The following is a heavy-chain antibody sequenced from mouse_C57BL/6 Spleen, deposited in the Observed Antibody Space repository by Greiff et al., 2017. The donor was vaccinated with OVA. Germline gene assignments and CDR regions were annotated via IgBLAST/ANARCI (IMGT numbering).Heavy chain of an antibody. V-gene: IGHV1-26*01. Sequence: EVQLQQSGPELVKPGASVKISCKASGYTFTDYYMNWVKQSHGKSLEWIGDINPNNGGTSYNQKFKGKATLTVDKSSSTAYMELRSLTSEDSAVYYCHYYGSSGDFDYWGQGTTLTVSS. J-gene: IGHJ2*01. CDR2: INPNNGGT. D-gene: IGHD1-1*01. CDR1: GYTFTDYY. CDR3: HYYGSSGDFDY.